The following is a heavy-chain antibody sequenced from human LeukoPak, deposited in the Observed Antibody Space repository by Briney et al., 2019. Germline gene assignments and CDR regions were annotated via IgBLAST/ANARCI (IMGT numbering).Heavy chain of an antibody. V-gene: IGHV3-48*01. Sequence: GSLRLSCAASGITFSIYSMNWVRQAPGKGLEWVSYISSSSSIKYYADSVKGRFTISRDNAKDSLYLQMNSLRVEDTAVYYCSGENTEYSTSGLGVWGKGTTVTVSS. CDR1: GITFSIYS. J-gene: IGHJ6*04. D-gene: IGHD6-6*01. CDR3: SGENTEYSTSGLGV. CDR2: ISSSSSIK.